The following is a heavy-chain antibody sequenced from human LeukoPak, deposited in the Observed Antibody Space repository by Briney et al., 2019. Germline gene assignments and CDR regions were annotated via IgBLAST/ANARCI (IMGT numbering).Heavy chain of an antibody. D-gene: IGHD6-13*01. V-gene: IGHV3-30*03. CDR2: ISNDGSTK. J-gene: IGHJ3*02. CDR3: ATQSSSWSDAFDI. Sequence: GGSLRLSCAASGFTFSNYGVHWVRQAPGRGLEWVAVISNDGSTKYYADSVKGRFTISRENFRNTLYLQMNSLGAEDTAVYYCATQSSSWSDAFDIWGQGTMVTVSS. CDR1: GFTFSNYG.